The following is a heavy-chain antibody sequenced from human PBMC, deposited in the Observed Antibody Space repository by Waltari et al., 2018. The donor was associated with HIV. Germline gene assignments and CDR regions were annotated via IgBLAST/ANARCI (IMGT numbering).Heavy chain of an antibody. CDR3: AKGGYDYGDYSDFDY. J-gene: IGHJ4*02. V-gene: IGHV3-33*06. Sequence: DSVKGRFTVSRDNSKNTLYLHIESLRGEDTAVYFCAKGGYDYGDYSDFDYWGQGTLVTVSA. D-gene: IGHD4-17*01.